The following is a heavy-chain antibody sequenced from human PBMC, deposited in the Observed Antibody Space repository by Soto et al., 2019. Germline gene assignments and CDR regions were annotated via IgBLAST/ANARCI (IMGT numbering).Heavy chain of an antibody. J-gene: IGHJ3*02. D-gene: IGHD3-10*01. CDR2: IYPGDSDS. CDR3: ARHGPPYYGSGSYSHDAFDI. CDR1: GYSFTSYW. V-gene: IGHV5-51*01. Sequence: GESLKISCKASGYSFTSYWIGWVRQMPGKGLEGMGVIYPGDSDSRYSPSFQGQVTISADTSISPAYLQWSSLTASDTAMYYCARHGPPYYGSGSYSHDAFDIWGQGTMVTVSS.